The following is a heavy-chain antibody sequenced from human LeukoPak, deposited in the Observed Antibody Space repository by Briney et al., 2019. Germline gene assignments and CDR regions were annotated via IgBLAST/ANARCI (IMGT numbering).Heavy chain of an antibody. J-gene: IGHJ4*02. CDR3: ATLTTVVTPDSF. D-gene: IGHD4-23*01. CDR2: IYYSGST. Sequence: SETLSLTCTVSGGSISSSSYYWGWIRQPPGKGLEWIGSIYYSGSTYYNPSLKSRVTISVDTSKDQFSLKLSSVTAADTAVYYCATLTTVVTPDSFWGQGTLVTVSS. CDR1: GGSISSSSYY. V-gene: IGHV4-39*01.